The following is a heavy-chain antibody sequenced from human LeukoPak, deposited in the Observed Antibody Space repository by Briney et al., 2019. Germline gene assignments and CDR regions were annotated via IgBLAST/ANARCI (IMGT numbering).Heavy chain of an antibody. CDR2: ISHDGNNK. J-gene: IGHJ4*02. CDR1: GFTFSSYA. Sequence: GGSLRLSCADSGFTFSSYAMHWVRQAPGKGLEWVAVISHDGNNKYNADSVKGRFTISRDNSKNTLYLQTNSLRAEDTAVYYCAREGVYSNGPFDYWGQGTRVTVSS. V-gene: IGHV3-30-3*01. CDR3: AREGVYSNGPFDY. D-gene: IGHD5-18*01.